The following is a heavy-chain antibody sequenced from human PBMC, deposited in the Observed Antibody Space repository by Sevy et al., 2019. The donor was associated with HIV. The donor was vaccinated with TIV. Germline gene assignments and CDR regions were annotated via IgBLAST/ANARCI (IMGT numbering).Heavy chain of an antibody. J-gene: IGHJ6*02. D-gene: IGHD3-3*01. V-gene: IGHV1-18*01. CDR3: ARGPAAWSGYYYHYYGMDV. Sequence: ASVKVSCKASGYTFTSYGISWVRQAPGQGLEWMGWISVYNGNTNYAQKVQGRVTLTTETSRSTVYMELRSLRSDDTAVYYCARGPAAWSGYYYHYYGMDVWGQGTTVTVSS. CDR2: ISVYNGNT. CDR1: GYTFTSYG.